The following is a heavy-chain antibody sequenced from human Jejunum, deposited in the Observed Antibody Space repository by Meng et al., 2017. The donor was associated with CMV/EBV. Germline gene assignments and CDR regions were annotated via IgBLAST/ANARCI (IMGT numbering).Heavy chain of an antibody. CDR2: VNWKGENT. Sequence: CGVNLDDYGMSGVGQVPGKGLEWVSGVNWKGENTGYAGSVRGRLTISRDSAKNCTYLQMNSLRVEDTALYYCARVGGNYYYYGMDVWGQGTTVTVSS. CDR1: GVNLDDYG. D-gene: IGHD3-16*01. J-gene: IGHJ6*02. V-gene: IGHV3-20*03. CDR3: ARVGGNYYYYGMDV.